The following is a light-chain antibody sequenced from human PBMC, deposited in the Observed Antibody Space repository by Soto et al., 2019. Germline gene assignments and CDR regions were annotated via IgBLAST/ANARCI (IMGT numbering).Light chain of an antibody. CDR3: QQYGSSPLT. CDR2: GAS. J-gene: IGKJ4*01. CDR1: QSVSSSY. Sequence: EIVLTQSPGTLSLSPGERATLSCRASQSVSSSYVAWYQQKPGQAPRLLLYGASSRATGIPDSFSGSGCGTDFTLTISRLEPEDVAVYYCQQYGSSPLTFGGGTKVEIK. V-gene: IGKV3-20*01.